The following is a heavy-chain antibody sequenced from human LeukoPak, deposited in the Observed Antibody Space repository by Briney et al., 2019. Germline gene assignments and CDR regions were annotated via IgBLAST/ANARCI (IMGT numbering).Heavy chain of an antibody. D-gene: IGHD3-3*01. CDR2: ISSTSNTI. Sequence: GGSLRLSCAAPGFTFSTYSLNWVRQAPGKGLEWVSYISSTSNTIYYADSVKGRFTISRDNAKNSLYLQMNSLRAEDTAVYYCARGLDFWSGSYDYWGQGTLVTVSS. J-gene: IGHJ4*02. CDR1: GFTFSTYS. V-gene: IGHV3-48*01. CDR3: ARGLDFWSGSYDY.